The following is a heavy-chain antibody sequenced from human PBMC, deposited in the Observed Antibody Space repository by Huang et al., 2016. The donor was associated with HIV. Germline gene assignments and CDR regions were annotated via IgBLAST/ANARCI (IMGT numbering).Heavy chain of an antibody. CDR3: ARGGPVGYFNL. CDR2: MSGRGSSI. CDR1: GFLVTTFT. V-gene: IGHV3-21*01. J-gene: IGHJ4*03. D-gene: IGHD2-15*01. Sequence: EVQLEESGGALVKPGGSLRLSCAATGFLVTTFTMPGVRQGTGKGREWVSSMSGRGSSIYYADAVKGRFTIARDNTKKSLYLQMSSLSVDDTAFYFCARGGPVGYFNLWGHGTLVSVSS.